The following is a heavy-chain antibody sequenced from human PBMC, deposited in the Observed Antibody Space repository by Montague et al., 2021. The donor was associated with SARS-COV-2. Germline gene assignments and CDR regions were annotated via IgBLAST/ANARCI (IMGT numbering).Heavy chain of an antibody. D-gene: IGHD6-19*01. CDR2: TYYRSKWYN. Sequence: CAISGDSVSSNSAAWNWTRQSPSRGLEWQGRTYYRSKWYNEYAVSVNSRITINPDTSKNQFSLQVNSVTPEDTAVYYCARGADRYYFYGMDVWGQGTTVTVSS. J-gene: IGHJ6*02. CDR3: ARGADRYYFYGMDV. V-gene: IGHV6-1*01. CDR1: GDSVSSNSAA.